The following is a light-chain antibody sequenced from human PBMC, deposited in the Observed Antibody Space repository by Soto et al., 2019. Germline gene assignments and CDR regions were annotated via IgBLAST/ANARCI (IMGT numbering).Light chain of an antibody. CDR1: SSDVGSYNL. J-gene: IGLJ3*02. V-gene: IGLV2-23*02. Sequence: QSALTQPASVSGSPGQSITISCTGTSSDVGSYNLVSWYQQHPGKAPKLMICEVSKRPSGVSNRFSGSKSGNTASLTISGLQAEDEADYYCCSYAGSSTVGVFGGGTKLTVL. CDR2: EVS. CDR3: CSYAGSSTVGV.